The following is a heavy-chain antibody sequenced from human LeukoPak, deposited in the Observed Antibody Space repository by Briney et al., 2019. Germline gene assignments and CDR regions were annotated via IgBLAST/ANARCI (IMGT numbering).Heavy chain of an antibody. CDR1: NYSISNSLY. D-gene: IGHD4-17*01. J-gene: IGHJ6*03. V-gene: IGHV4-38-2*02. Sequence: SETLSLTCSGPNYSISNSLYWGWLRQPPGKGPEWIGSIYRSGSTFYNPSLKSRVTISLDTTKNKFSLKLSSVTAADTAVYFCARGTYGYYMDVWGKGTTVTVSS. CDR2: IYRSGST. CDR3: ARGTYGYYMDV.